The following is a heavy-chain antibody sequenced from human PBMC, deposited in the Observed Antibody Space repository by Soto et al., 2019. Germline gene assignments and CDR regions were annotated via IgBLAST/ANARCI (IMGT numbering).Heavy chain of an antibody. CDR2: ISWNSDSI. D-gene: IGHD3-3*01. CDR1: GFIFDDFA. Sequence: AQLVESGGDCVQPGRSVRLSCAGSGFIFDDFAIHWVRQAPGKGLEWVSGISWNSDSIGYADSVKGRFTISRDNAKNSLFLQMNSLRVEDTALYYCTKVGGLYDFWSGPLHFDLWGQGTLVTVSS. J-gene: IGHJ4*02. V-gene: IGHV3-9*01. CDR3: TKVGGLYDFWSGPLHFDL.